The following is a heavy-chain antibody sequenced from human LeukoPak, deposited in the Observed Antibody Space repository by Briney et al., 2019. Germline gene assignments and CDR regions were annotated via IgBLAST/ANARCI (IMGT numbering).Heavy chain of an antibody. J-gene: IGHJ4*02. V-gene: IGHV3-11*01. CDR1: GFTFSDYY. CDR2: ISSSGSTI. D-gene: IGHD6-6*01. CDR3: ARDRYSSSSENFDY. Sequence: GGSLRLSCAASGFTFSDYYMSWIRQAPGKGLEWVSYISSSGSTIYYADSVKGRFTTSRDNAMNSLYLQMNSLRAEDTAVYYCARDRYSSSSENFDYWGQGTLVTVSS.